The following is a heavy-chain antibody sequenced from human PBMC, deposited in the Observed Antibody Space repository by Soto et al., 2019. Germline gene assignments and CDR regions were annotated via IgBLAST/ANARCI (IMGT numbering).Heavy chain of an antibody. CDR3: ARDDDYDDNGLDL. CDR2: IVREGSEK. D-gene: IGHD4-17*01. V-gene: IGHV3-33*01. Sequence: QGQLVESGGGVVQPGRSLRLSCAASGFAFSNHGMHWVRQAPGKGLEWLAVIVREGSEKFYADSVKGRFTISRDNSKKTLYLEMSSLRAEDTAVYYCARDDDYDDNGLDLWGQGTLVTVSS. CDR1: GFAFSNHG. J-gene: IGHJ4*02.